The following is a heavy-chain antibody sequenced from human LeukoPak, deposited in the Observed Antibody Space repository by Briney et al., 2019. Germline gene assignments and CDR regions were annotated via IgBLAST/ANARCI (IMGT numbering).Heavy chain of an antibody. Sequence: PSETLSVTCTVSGGSISSSSYFWGWIRQPPGKGLEWIGSIYYSGSTYYNPSLKSRVTISVDTSKNQFSLKLASVTAADTAVYYCARQLSSGYGSSWYWFDPWGQGTLVTVSS. CDR3: ARQLSSGYGSSWYWFDP. CDR1: GGSISSSSYF. CDR2: IYYSGST. V-gene: IGHV4-39*01. D-gene: IGHD6-13*01. J-gene: IGHJ5*02.